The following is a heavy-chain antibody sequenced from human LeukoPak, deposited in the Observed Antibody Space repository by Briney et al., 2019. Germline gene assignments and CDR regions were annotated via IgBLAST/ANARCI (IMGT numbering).Heavy chain of an antibody. V-gene: IGHV3-30*18. CDR1: GFTFSSYG. CDR2: ISYDGSNK. CDR3: AKEQYSSSQYYYYYMDV. J-gene: IGHJ6*03. Sequence: GGSLRLSCAASGFTFSSYGMHWVRQAPGKGLEWVAVISYDGSNKYYADSVKGRFTISRDNSKNTLYLQMNSLRAEDTAVYYCAKEQYSSSQYYYYYMDVWGKGTTVTVSS. D-gene: IGHD6-13*01.